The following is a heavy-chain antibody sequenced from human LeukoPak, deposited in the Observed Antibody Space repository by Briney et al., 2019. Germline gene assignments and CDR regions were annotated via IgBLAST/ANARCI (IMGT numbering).Heavy chain of an antibody. CDR2: IYYSGCT. J-gene: IGHJ4*02. V-gene: IGHV4-39*01. CDR1: GGSISSSSYY. D-gene: IGHD2-2*01. Sequence: KSSETLSLTCTVSGGSISSSSYYWGWIRQPPGKGLEWIGSIYYSGCTYYNPSLKSPVTISVDTSKNQFSLKLSSVTASDTAVYYCARRTSSILFDYWGQGTLVTVFS. CDR3: ARRTSSILFDY.